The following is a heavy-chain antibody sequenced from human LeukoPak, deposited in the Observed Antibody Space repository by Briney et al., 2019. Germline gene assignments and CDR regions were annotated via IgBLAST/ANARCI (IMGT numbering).Heavy chain of an antibody. CDR3: ARVNARRDAFDI. D-gene: IGHD2-2*01. Sequence: SETLSLTCTVSGGSISSYYCSWIRQPPGKGLEWIGYIYYSGSTNYNPSLKSRVTISVDTSKNQFSLKLSSVTAADTAVYYCARVNARRDAFDIWGQGTMVTVSS. J-gene: IGHJ3*02. CDR1: GGSISSYY. V-gene: IGHV4-59*01. CDR2: IYYSGST.